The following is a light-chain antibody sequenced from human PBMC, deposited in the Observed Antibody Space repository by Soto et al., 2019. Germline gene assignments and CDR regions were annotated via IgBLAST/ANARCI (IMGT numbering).Light chain of an antibody. CDR1: SSNIGSNS. V-gene: IGLV1-44*01. CDR2: TNN. CDR3: ATWDDSLSGPV. J-gene: IGLJ2*01. Sequence: QPVLTQPPSASGTPGQTVTISCSGGSSNIGSNSVSWYQQLPGSAPKLLIYTNNQRPSGVPDRFSGSKSGTSASLAVSGLQSEYEGDYYCATWDDSLSGPVFGGGTKVTVL.